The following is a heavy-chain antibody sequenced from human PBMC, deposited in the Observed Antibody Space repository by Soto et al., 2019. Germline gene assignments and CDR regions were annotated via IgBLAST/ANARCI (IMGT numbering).Heavy chain of an antibody. D-gene: IGHD4-17*01. CDR2: ISSSGSII. CDR1: GFTFSDYY. CDR3: ARDYADFKDAFDI. V-gene: IGHV3-11*01. Sequence: PGGSLRLSCAASGFTFSDYYMGWIRQAPGKGLEWVSYISSSGSIIYYADSVKGRLTISRDNAKNSLYLQMNSLRAEDTAVYYCARDYADFKDAFDIWGQGTMVTVSS. J-gene: IGHJ3*02.